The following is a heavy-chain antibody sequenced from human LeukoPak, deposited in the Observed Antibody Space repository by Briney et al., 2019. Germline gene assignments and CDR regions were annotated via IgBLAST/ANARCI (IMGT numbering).Heavy chain of an antibody. Sequence: GGSLRLSCAASGFTFSSYGMHWVRQAPGKGLEWVAVISYDGSNKYYADSVKGRFTISRDNSKNTLYLQMNSLRAEDTAVYYCAKDGYREDAFDIWGQGTMVTVSS. CDR3: AKDGYREDAFDI. J-gene: IGHJ3*02. D-gene: IGHD3-22*01. CDR2: ISYDGSNK. CDR1: GFTFSSYG. V-gene: IGHV3-30*18.